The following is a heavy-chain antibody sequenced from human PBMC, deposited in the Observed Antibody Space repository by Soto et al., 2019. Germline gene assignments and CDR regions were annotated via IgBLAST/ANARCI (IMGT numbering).Heavy chain of an antibody. CDR2: ISYDGSNK. D-gene: IGHD3-10*01. V-gene: IGHV3-30-3*01. J-gene: IGHJ4*02. CDR3: ARDGITMVRGVTTPDY. Sequence: GGSLRLSCAASGFTFSSYAMHWVRQAPGKGLEWVAVISYDGSNKYYADSVKGRFTISRDNSKNTLYLQMNSLRAEDTAVYYCARDGITMVRGVTTPDYWGQGTLVTVSS. CDR1: GFTFSSYA.